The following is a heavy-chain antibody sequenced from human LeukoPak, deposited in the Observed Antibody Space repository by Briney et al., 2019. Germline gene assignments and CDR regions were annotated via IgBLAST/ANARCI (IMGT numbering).Heavy chain of an antibody. CDR2: INPNSGGT. D-gene: IGHD5-18*01. CDR3: ARVGDSYGLYYFDY. J-gene: IGHJ4*02. CDR1: GYTFTGYY. Sequence: ASVKVSCKASGYTFTGYYMHWVRQAPGQGLEWMGWINPNSGGTSYAQKFQGRVTMTRDTSISTAYMELSRLRSDDTAVYYCARVGDSYGLYYFDYWGQGTLVTVSS. V-gene: IGHV1-2*02.